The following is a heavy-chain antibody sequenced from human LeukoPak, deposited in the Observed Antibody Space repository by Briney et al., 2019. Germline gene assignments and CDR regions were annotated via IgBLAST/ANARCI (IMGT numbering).Heavy chain of an antibody. CDR2: ISAYNGNT. J-gene: IGHJ4*02. V-gene: IGHV1-18*01. CDR1: GYTFTSYD. Sequence: ASVKASCKASGYTFTSYDINWVRQAPGQGLEWMGWISAYNGNTNYAQKLQGRVTMTTDTSTSTAYMELRSLRSDDTAVYYCARTGPVVPAAPTGYWGQGTLVTVSS. CDR3: ARTGPVVPAAPTGY. D-gene: IGHD2-2*01.